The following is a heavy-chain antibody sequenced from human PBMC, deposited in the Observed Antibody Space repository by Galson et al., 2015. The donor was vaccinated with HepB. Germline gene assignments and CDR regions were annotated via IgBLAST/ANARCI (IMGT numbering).Heavy chain of an antibody. D-gene: IGHD5/OR15-5a*01. V-gene: IGHV1-69*10. Sequence: SVKVSCKASGGTFSNYAISWVRQAPGQGLEWMGGIIPILGIANYGQKFQGRVTITADKSTSTAYMELSSLRSEDTAVYYCARGEEYSVYDSWHFDLWGRGTLVTVSS. CDR3: ARGEEYSVYDSWHFDL. J-gene: IGHJ2*01. CDR2: IIPILGIA. CDR1: GGTFSNYA.